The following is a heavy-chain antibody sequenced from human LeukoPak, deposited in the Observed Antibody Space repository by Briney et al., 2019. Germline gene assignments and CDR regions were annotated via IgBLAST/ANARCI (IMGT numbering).Heavy chain of an antibody. CDR3: AKAWYSSGWYLFDY. CDR1: GFTFSDYY. Sequence: GGSLRLSCAASGFTFSDYYMSWIRQAPGKGLEWVSAISGSGGSTYYADSVKGRFTISRDNSKNTLYLQMNSLRAEDTAVYYCAKAWYSSGWYLFDYWGQGTLVTVSS. V-gene: IGHV3-23*01. CDR2: ISGSGGST. D-gene: IGHD6-19*01. J-gene: IGHJ4*02.